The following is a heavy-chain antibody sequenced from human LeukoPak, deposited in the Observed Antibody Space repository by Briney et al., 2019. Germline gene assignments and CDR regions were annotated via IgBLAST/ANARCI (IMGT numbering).Heavy chain of an antibody. CDR2: INPSGGST. D-gene: IGHD4-17*01. CDR1: GYTFTSYY. J-gene: IGHJ6*03. V-gene: IGHV1-46*01. CDR3: ARGATVDDYGDYYYYMDV. Sequence: ASVKVSCKASGYTFTSYYMHWVRHAPGQGLEWMGIINPSGGSTSYAQKFQGRVTMTRDMSTSTVYMELSSLRSEDTAVYYCARGATVDDYGDYYYYMDVWGKGTTVTVSS.